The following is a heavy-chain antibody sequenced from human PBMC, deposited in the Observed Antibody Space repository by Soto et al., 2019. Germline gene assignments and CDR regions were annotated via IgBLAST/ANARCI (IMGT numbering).Heavy chain of an antibody. CDR3: ASGPGSDDWFDP. Sequence: SVKVSCKASGYTFTYRYLHWVRQAPGQALEWMGWITPFNANTNYAQKFQDRVTITRDRSMSTTYMELSSLRSEDTAMYYCASGPGSDDWFDPWGQGTLVTVSS. V-gene: IGHV1-45*02. D-gene: IGHD6-25*01. J-gene: IGHJ5*02. CDR1: GYTFTYRY. CDR2: ITPFNANT.